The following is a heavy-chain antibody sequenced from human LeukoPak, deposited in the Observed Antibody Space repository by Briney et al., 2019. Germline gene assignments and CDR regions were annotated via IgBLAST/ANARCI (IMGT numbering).Heavy chain of an antibody. D-gene: IGHD5-18*01. V-gene: IGHV3-48*03. CDR3: ARHHPSYGYRSLVP. J-gene: IGHJ3*01. CDR2: ISSSGSTI. Sequence: PGGYLRLGCAASGFTFSSSEMKWVRQATGKGLKWVSYISSSGSTIYYADSVKGRFTISRDNAKNSLYLQMNSLRAEDTAVYYCARHHPSYGYRSLVPWGQGTMVTVSS. CDR1: GFTFSSSE.